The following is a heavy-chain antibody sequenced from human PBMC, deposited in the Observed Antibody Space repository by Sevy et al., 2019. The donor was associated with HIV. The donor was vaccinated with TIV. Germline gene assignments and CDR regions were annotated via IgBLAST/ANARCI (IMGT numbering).Heavy chain of an antibody. CDR2: IYYNGRT. Sequence: SETLSLTCTVSSGSVSSGSFYWSWIRQPPGRRLECIGYIYYNGRTNYNPSLRSRVTISIDTSKNQFSLNLSSVTAADTAVYYCARHNKDIVVVPAAGVTDLDYYYGMDVWGQGTTVTVSS. CDR1: SGSVSSGSFY. V-gene: IGHV4-61*01. D-gene: IGHD2-2*01. CDR3: ARHNKDIVVVPAAGVTDLDYYYGMDV. J-gene: IGHJ6*02.